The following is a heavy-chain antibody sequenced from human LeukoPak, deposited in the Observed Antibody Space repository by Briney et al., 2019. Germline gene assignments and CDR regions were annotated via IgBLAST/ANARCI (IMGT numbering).Heavy chain of an antibody. D-gene: IGHD5-12*01. CDR1: GFTFSSYA. Sequence: GGSLRLSCAASGFTFSSYAMHWVRQAPGKGLEYVSAISSNGGSTYYANSVKGRFTISRDNSKNTLYLQMGSLRAEDMAVYYCARTRDYDSRGYYYMDVWGKGTTVTVSS. V-gene: IGHV3-64*01. CDR3: ARTRDYDSRGYYYMDV. J-gene: IGHJ6*03. CDR2: ISSNGGST.